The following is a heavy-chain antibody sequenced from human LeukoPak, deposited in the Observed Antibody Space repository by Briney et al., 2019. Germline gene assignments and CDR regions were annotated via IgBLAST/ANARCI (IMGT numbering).Heavy chain of an antibody. CDR2: ISSSSSYK. CDR1: GFTFGSYS. D-gene: IGHD4-11*01. J-gene: IGHJ3*02. CDR3: ARGYSNYGYAFDI. V-gene: IGHV3-21*01. Sequence: PGGSLRLSCAASGFTFGSYSMNWVRQAPGKGLEWVSSISSSSSYKDYADSVKGRFTISRDNAKNSLYLQMNSLRAEDTAVYYCARGYSNYGYAFDIWGQGTMVTVSS.